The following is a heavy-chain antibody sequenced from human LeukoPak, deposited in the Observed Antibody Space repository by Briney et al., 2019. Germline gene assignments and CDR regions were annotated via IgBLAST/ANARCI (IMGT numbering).Heavy chain of an antibody. CDR2: INPSGGST. Sequence: ASVKVSCKESGYTFTSYYMHWVRQAPGQGLEWMGIINPSGGSTSYAQKFQGRVTMTRDMSTSTVYMELSSLRSEDTAVYYCASASHITMLRGANDYWGQGTLVTVSS. J-gene: IGHJ4*02. D-gene: IGHD3-10*01. CDR3: ASASHITMLRGANDY. CDR1: GYTFTSYY. V-gene: IGHV1-46*01.